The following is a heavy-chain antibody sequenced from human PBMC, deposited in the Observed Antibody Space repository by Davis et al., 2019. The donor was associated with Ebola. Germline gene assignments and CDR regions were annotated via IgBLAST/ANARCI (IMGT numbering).Heavy chain of an antibody. J-gene: IGHJ6*02. D-gene: IGHD5-18*01. V-gene: IGHV3-30*03. Sequence: GESLKISCAASGFTFSSYGMHWVRQAPGKGLEWVAVISYDGSNKYYADSVKGRFTISRDNSKNTLYLQMNSLRAEDTAVYYCAREDRGYSYGYLGYYYYYGMDVWGQGTTVTVSS. CDR3: AREDRGYSYGYLGYYYYYGMDV. CDR2: ISYDGSNK. CDR1: GFTFSSYG.